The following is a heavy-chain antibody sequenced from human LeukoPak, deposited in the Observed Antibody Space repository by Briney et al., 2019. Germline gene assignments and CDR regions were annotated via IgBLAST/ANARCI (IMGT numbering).Heavy chain of an antibody. CDR1: GGSISSSSYY. V-gene: IGHV4-39*07. J-gene: IGHJ5*02. CDR3: ARSVITNNWCDL. Sequence: SETLSLTCTVSGGSISSSSYYWGWIRQPPGKGLEWIGSIYYSGSTYYNPSLKSRVTISVDTSKNQFSLKLSSVTAADTAVYYCARSVITNNWCDLGGEGPVVTVSS. CDR2: IYYSGST. D-gene: IGHD3-22*01.